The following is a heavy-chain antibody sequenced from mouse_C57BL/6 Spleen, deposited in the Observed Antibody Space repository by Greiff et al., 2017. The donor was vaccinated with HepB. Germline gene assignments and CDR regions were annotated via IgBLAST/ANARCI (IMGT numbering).Heavy chain of an antibody. CDR3: ARFITTGYWYFDV. CDR1: GYAFTNYL. CDR2: INPGSGGT. Sequence: QVQLQQSGAELVRPGTSVKVSCKASGYAFTNYLIEWVKQRPGQGLEWIGVINPGSGGTNYNEKFKGKATLTADKSSSTAYMQLSSLTSEDSAVYFCARFITTGYWYFDVWGTGTTVTVSS. D-gene: IGHD1-1*01. J-gene: IGHJ1*03. V-gene: IGHV1-54*01.